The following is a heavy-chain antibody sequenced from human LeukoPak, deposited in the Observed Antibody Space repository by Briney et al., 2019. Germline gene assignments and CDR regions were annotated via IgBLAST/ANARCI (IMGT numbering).Heavy chain of an antibody. J-gene: IGHJ6*02. CDR1: GGSFSGYY. CDR2: INHSGST. V-gene: IGHV4-34*01. CDR3: ARGRLRYFDWSPLHGMDV. Sequence: SETLSLTCAVYGGSFSGYYWSWVRQPPGKGLEWIGEINHSGSTNYNPSLKSRVTISVDTSKNQFSLKLSSVTAADTAVYYCARGRLRYFDWSPLHGMDVWGQGTTVTVSS. D-gene: IGHD3-9*01.